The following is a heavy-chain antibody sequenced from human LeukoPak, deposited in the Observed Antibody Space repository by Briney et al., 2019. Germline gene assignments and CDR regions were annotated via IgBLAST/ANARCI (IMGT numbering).Heavy chain of an antibody. Sequence: GGSLRLSCAASGFTFSSYGMSWVRQAPGKGLEWVSTISGSGGSTYYTDSVKGRFTISRDTSKNTLYLQMISLRAEDTAVYYCAKFYYYDSSGYYTTGNYFDYWGQGTLVTVSS. CDR2: ISGSGGST. CDR3: AKFYYYDSSGYYTTGNYFDY. D-gene: IGHD3-22*01. J-gene: IGHJ4*02. CDR1: GFTFSSYG. V-gene: IGHV3-23*01.